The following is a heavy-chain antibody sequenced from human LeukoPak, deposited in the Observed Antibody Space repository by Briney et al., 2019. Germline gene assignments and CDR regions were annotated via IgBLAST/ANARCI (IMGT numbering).Heavy chain of an antibody. CDR1: GFTFSSYW. Sequence: GGSLRLSCAASGFTFSSYWMHWVRQAPGKGLVWVSRINSDGSSTSYADSVKGRFTISRDNAKNTLYLQMNSLRAEDTAVYYCARELRNYYDTRPDYYYGMDVWGQGTTVTVSS. J-gene: IGHJ6*02. CDR2: INSDGSST. D-gene: IGHD3-22*01. V-gene: IGHV3-74*01. CDR3: ARELRNYYDTRPDYYYGMDV.